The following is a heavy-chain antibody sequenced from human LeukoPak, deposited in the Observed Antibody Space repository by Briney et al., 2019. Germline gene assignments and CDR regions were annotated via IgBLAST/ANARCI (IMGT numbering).Heavy chain of an antibody. J-gene: IGHJ4*02. CDR2: IVSKTDGGRT. V-gene: IGHV3-15*04. Sequence: GGSLRLSCAASGFTFNSYWMNWVRQAPGKGLEWVGRIVSKTDGGRTDYAAPVKGRFTISRDDSKNTVYLQMNSLKTEDTAVYYCTRDTDYWGQGTLVTVSS. CDR1: GFTFNSYW. CDR3: TRDTDY. D-gene: IGHD5-18*01.